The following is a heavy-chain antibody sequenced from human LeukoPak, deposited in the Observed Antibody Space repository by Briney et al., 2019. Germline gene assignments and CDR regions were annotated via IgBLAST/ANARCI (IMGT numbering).Heavy chain of an antibody. Sequence: RGSLRLSCAASGFTFSSYWMSWVRPAPGKGLEWVANIKQDGGEKYYTDSVKGRFTISRDNARNSLYLQMNSLRAEDTAVYYCIGGSNMDYWGQGTLVTVSS. CDR3: IGGSNMDY. V-gene: IGHV3-7*01. J-gene: IGHJ4*02. CDR1: GFTFSSYW. CDR2: IKQDGGEK. D-gene: IGHD1-26*01.